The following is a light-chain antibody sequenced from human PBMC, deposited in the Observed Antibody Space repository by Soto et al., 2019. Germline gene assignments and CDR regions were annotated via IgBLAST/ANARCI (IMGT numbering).Light chain of an antibody. Sequence: QSALTQPASVSGSPGQSITISCTGTSSDVGGYSYVSWYQHHPGKAPKLMIYDVSNRPSGVSNRFSGSKSGNTASLTISGLQAEDEADYYCSSYTRSSSLGVVFGGGTKLTVL. CDR3: SSYTRSSSLGVV. CDR1: SSDVGGYSY. J-gene: IGLJ2*01. V-gene: IGLV2-14*03. CDR2: DVS.